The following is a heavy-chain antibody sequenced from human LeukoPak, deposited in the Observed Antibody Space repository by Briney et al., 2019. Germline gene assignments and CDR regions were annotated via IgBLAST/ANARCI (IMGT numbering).Heavy chain of an antibody. Sequence: GGSLRLSCAASGFTFSSYSMNWVRQAPGKGLEWVSSISSSSSYIYYADSVKGRFTISRDNAKNSLYLQMNSLRAEDTAIYYCAKGWNGYDHFDYWGQGTLVTVSS. V-gene: IGHV3-21*04. J-gene: IGHJ4*02. D-gene: IGHD5-12*01. CDR2: ISSSSSYI. CDR3: AKGWNGYDHFDY. CDR1: GFTFSSYS.